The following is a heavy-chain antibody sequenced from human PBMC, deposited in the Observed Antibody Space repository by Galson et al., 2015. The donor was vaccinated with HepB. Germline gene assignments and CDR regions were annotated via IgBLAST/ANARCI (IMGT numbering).Heavy chain of an antibody. CDR2: IWYDGDKK. V-gene: IGHV3-33*01. CDR3: ARDRIGSGDFPDY. J-gene: IGHJ4*02. D-gene: IGHD3-3*01. CDR1: GFTFSSYG. Sequence: SLRLSCAASGFTFSSYGMHWVRQAPDKGLEWVAVIWYDGDKKYYADSVKGRFTISRDNSGNTLYLQMNSLRAEDTAVYYCARDRIGSGDFPDYWGQGTLVTVSS.